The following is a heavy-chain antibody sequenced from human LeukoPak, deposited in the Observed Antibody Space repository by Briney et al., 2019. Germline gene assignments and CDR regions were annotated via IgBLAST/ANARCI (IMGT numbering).Heavy chain of an antibody. V-gene: IGHV3-23*01. J-gene: IGHJ6*04. CDR1: GFTFSSYG. Sequence: PGGSLRLSCAASGFTFSSYGMSWVRQAPGKGLEWVSAISGSGGSTYYADSLKGRFTISRDNAKNSVFLQMNSLRAEDTAVYYCAELGITMIGGVWGKGTTVTISS. CDR2: ISGSGGST. CDR3: AELGITMIGGV. D-gene: IGHD3-10*02.